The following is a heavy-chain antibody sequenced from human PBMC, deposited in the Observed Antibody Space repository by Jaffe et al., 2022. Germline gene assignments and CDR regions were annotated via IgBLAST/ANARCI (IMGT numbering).Heavy chain of an antibody. Sequence: QVQLVQSGAEVKKPGASVKVSCKASGYTFTGYYMHWVRQAPGQGLEWMGRINPNSGGTNYAQKFQGRVTMTRDTSISTAYMELSRLRSDDTAVYYCARDPRTLYCSGGSCHPGQNWFDPWGQGTLVTVSS. D-gene: IGHD2-15*01. CDR1: GYTFTGYY. CDR3: ARDPRTLYCSGGSCHPGQNWFDP. J-gene: IGHJ5*02. V-gene: IGHV1-2*06. CDR2: INPNSGGT.